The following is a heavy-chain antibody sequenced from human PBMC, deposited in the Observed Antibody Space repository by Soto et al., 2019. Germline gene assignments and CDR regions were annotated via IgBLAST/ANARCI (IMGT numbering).Heavy chain of an antibody. V-gene: IGHV3-11*06. J-gene: IGHJ6*02. Sequence: QVQLVESGGGLVKPGGSLRLSCAASGFTFSDYYMSWIRQAPGKGLEWVSYISSSSSYTNYADSVKGRFTISRDNAKNSLYLQMNSLRAEDTAVYYCARAYSNSSSPSDYYYGMDVWGQGTTVTVSS. CDR1: GFTFSDYY. D-gene: IGHD6-6*01. CDR3: ARAYSNSSSPSDYYYGMDV. CDR2: ISSSSSYT.